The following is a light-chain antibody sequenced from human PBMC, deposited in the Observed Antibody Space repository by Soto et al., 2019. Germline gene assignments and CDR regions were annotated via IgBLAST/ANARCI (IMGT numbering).Light chain of an antibody. V-gene: IGKV1-12*01. Sequence: DVQMTQSPSSLSASVGDRVTITCRARQVISSWLVWYQQKPGNAPKLLIYKAYTLQIGVPSRFSGSESGTEYTLTISGLHPEVFATYYCQQAITLPFTVGGGTDVRIK. CDR2: KAY. CDR1: QVISSW. CDR3: QQAITLPFT. J-gene: IGKJ4*01.